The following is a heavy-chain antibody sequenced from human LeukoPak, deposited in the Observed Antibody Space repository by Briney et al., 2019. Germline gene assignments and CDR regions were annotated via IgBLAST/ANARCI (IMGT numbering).Heavy chain of an antibody. V-gene: IGHV1-69*04. J-gene: IGHJ4*02. CDR3: ASEQGGLRYFDWLLYY. CDR2: IIPILGIA. CDR1: GCTFSSYA. D-gene: IGHD3-9*01. Sequence: SVKVPCKASGCTFSSYAISWVRQAPGQGLEWMGRIIPILGIANYAQKFQGRVTITADKSTSTAYMELSSLRSEDTAVYYCASEQGGLRYFDWLLYYWGQGTLVTVSS.